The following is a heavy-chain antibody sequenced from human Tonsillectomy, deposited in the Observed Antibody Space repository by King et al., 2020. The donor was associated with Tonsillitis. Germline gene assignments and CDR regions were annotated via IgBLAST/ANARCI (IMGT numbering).Heavy chain of an antibody. CDR2: FYHSGST. CDR3: ARDRGDAYGAFDI. Sequence: QLQESGPGLVKPSETLSLTCTVSGDSISSHYWSWLRQPPGKGLEWIGYFYHSGSTTYNPSLKSRVTISLDTSKNQFSLKLSSVTVADTAVYYCARDRGDAYGAFDIWGLGTMVTVSS. V-gene: IGHV4-59*11. J-gene: IGHJ3*02. CDR1: GDSISSHY. D-gene: IGHD4-17*01.